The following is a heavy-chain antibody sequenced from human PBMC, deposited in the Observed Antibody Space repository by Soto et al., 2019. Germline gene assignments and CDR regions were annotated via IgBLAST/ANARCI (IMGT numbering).Heavy chain of an antibody. CDR3: ARGGRNIAARPFDY. D-gene: IGHD6-6*01. V-gene: IGHV3-48*04. Sequence: GGSLRLSCAASGFTFSSYSMNWVRQAPGKGLEWVSYISSSSSTIYYADSVKGRFTISRDNAKNSLYLQMNSLRAEDTAVYYCARGGRNIAARPFDYWGQGTLVTVSS. J-gene: IGHJ4*02. CDR2: ISSSSSTI. CDR1: GFTFSSYS.